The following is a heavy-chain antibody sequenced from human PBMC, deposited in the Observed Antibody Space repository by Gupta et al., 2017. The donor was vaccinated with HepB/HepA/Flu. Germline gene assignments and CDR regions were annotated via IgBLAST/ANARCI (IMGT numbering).Heavy chain of an antibody. V-gene: IGHV3-30-3*01. J-gene: IGHJ4*02. D-gene: IGHD6-19*01. Sequence: QVQLVESGGGVVQPGRSLRLSCTASGFTFRSYAMHGVRQAPGKGLEWVAVTSHDGSNKYHADSVKGRFTISRDNSKNTLYLQINSLRDEDTAVYYCARDGGQWGWGYYFDCWGQGTLLTVSS. CDR3: ARDGGQWGWGYYFDC. CDR1: GFTFRSYA. CDR2: TSHDGSNK.